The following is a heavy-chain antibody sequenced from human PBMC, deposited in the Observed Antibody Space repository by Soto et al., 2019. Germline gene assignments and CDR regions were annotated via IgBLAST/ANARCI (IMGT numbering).Heavy chain of an antibody. V-gene: IGHV5-51*01. D-gene: IGHD2-2*01. J-gene: IGHJ5*01. CDR3: ARQGTLGIVVGPGQPYNWYDS. CDR1: GYSFTSYW. Sequence: PGESLKISCKGSGYSFTSYWIGWVRQMPGKGLEWMGIIYPGDSDTRYSPSFQGQVTISADKSISTAYLQWSSLKASDTAMYYCARQGTLGIVVGPGQPYNWYDSWGQGTLVTVSA. CDR2: IYPGDSDT.